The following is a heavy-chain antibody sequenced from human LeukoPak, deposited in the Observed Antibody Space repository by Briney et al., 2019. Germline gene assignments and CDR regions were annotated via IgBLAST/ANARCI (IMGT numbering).Heavy chain of an antibody. D-gene: IGHD6-19*01. CDR2: IRYDGSNK. J-gene: IGHJ4*02. CDR3: ASQYSSGWYYFDY. V-gene: IGHV3-30*02. Sequence: PGGSLRLSCAASGFTFSSYGMHWVRQAPGKGLEWVAFIRYDGSNKYYADSVKGRFTISRDNSKNTLYLQMNSLRAEDTAVYYCASQYSSGWYYFDYWGQGTLVTVSS. CDR1: GFTFSSYG.